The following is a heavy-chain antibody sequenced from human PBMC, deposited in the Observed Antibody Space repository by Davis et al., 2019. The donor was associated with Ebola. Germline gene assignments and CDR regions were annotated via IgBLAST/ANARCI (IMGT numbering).Heavy chain of an antibody. CDR1: GYTFTGYY. D-gene: IGHD2-2*01. V-gene: IGHV1-2*02. CDR3: ARVMTQVPAANLFDY. J-gene: IGHJ4*02. CDR2: INPNSGGT. Sequence: ASVKVSCKASGYTFTGYYMHWVRQAPGQGLEWMGWINPNSGGTNYAQKFQGRVTMTRDTSISTAYMELSRLRSDDTAVYYCARVMTQVPAANLFDYWGQGTLVTVSS.